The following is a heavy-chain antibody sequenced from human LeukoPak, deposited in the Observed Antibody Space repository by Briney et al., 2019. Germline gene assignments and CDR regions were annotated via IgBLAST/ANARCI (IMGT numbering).Heavy chain of an antibody. Sequence: GGSLRLSCAASGFTFSSYGMHWVRQAPGKGLEWVAFIRNDGTNKYYADSMKGRFTTSRDNSKNTLYLQMNSLRAEDTAVYYCAKNSGSYYYFDYWGQGTLVTVSS. CDR3: AKNSGSYYYFDY. D-gene: IGHD1-26*01. J-gene: IGHJ4*02. CDR2: IRNDGTNK. CDR1: GFTFSSYG. V-gene: IGHV3-30*02.